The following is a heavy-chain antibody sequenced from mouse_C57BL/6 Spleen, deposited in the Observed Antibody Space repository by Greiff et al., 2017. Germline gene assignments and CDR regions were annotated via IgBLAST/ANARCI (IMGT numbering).Heavy chain of an antibody. CDR3: ARDSSYVYLDV. J-gene: IGHJ1*03. Sequence: EVKLMESGPGLVKPSQSLSLTCSVTGYSITSGYYWNWIRQFPGNKLEWMGYISYDGSNNYNPSLKNRISITRDTSKNQFFLKLNSVTTEDTATYYCARDSSYVYLDVWGTGTTVTVSS. D-gene: IGHD1-1*01. CDR1: GYSITSGYY. V-gene: IGHV3-6*01. CDR2: ISYDGSN.